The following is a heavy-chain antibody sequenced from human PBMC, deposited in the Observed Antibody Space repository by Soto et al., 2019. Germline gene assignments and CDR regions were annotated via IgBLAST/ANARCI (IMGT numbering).Heavy chain of an antibody. V-gene: IGHV3-23*01. CDR1: GFTFSSYA. Sequence: PGGSLRLSCAASGFTFSSYAMSWVRQAPGKGLDWVSTITGDGLTTYDADSVKGRFTISRDNSKSTLYLQLNSLRVDDTAVYYCAKDPLQLVPGLFDPWGQGTLVTVS. D-gene: IGHD3-10*01. J-gene: IGHJ5*02. CDR2: ITGDGLTT. CDR3: AKDPLQLVPGLFDP.